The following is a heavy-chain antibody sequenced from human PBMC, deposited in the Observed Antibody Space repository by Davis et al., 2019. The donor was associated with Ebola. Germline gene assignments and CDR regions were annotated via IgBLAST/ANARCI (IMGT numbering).Heavy chain of an antibody. D-gene: IGHD3-3*01. CDR1: EFSFNNYA. J-gene: IGHJ3*01. CDR3: AKGNDFWSGAAFDL. Sequence: PGGSLRLSCEASEFSFNNYAMSWVRQAPGKGLEWVSGITGSGGTPYYADSVQGRFTISRDNSKNTLYLQMNSLRAEDTAVYYCAKGNDFWSGAAFDLWGQGTMVTVSS. V-gene: IGHV3-23*01. CDR2: ITGSGGTP.